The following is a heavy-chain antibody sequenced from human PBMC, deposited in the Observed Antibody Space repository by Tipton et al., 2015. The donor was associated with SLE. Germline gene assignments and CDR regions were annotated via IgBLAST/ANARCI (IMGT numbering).Heavy chain of an antibody. V-gene: IGHV4-61*01. D-gene: IGHD3-3*01. J-gene: IGHJ4*02. Sequence: LRLSCDVSGYSISSGFYWSCIRQPPGKGLEWIGYIYYSGSTNYNPSLKSRVTISVDTSKNQFSLKLSSVTAADTAVYYCARGDFWSGYSPIPFFDYWGQGTLVTVSS. CDR2: IYYSGST. CDR3: ARGDFWSGYSPIPFFDY. CDR1: GYSISSGFY.